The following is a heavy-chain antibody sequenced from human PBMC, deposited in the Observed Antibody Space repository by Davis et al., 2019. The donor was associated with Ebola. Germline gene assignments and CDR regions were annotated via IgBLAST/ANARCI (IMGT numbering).Heavy chain of an antibody. CDR2: ISSSSSTI. Sequence: GESLKISCAASGFTFSSYSMNWVRQAPGKGLEWVSYISSSSSTIYYADSVKGRFTISRDNSKNTLYLQMNSLRAEDTAVYYCARAACGGSCYSPIDAFDIWGQGTMVTVSS. D-gene: IGHD2-15*01. CDR3: ARAACGGSCYSPIDAFDI. J-gene: IGHJ3*02. V-gene: IGHV3-48*04. CDR1: GFTFSSYS.